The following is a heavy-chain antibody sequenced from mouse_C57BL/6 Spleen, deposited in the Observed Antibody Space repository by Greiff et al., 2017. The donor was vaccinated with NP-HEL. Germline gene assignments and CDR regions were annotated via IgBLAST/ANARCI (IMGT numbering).Heavy chain of an antibody. J-gene: IGHJ3*01. D-gene: IGHD2-4*01. CDR2: IYPGDGDT. CDR1: GYAFSSYW. V-gene: IGHV1-80*01. CDR3: ARSGYDYAAWFAY. Sequence: QVQLKQSGAELVKPGASVKISCKASGYAFSSYWMNWVKQRPGKGLEWIGQIYPGDGDTNYNGKFKGKATLTADKSSSTAYMQLSSLTSEDSAVYFCARSGYDYAAWFAYWGQGTLVTVSA.